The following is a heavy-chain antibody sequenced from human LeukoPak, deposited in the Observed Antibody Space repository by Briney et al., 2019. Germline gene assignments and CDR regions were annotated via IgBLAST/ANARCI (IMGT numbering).Heavy chain of an antibody. V-gene: IGHV4-59*01. CDR2: IYYSGST. CDR1: GGSISSYC. J-gene: IGHJ4*02. Sequence: SETLSLTCTVSGGSISSYCWSWIRQPPGKGLEWIGYIYYSGSTNYNPSLKSRVTISVDTSKNQFSLKLSSVTAADTAVYYCARGGGCSGASCYDYWGQGTLVTVSS. D-gene: IGHD2-15*01. CDR3: ARGGGCSGASCYDY.